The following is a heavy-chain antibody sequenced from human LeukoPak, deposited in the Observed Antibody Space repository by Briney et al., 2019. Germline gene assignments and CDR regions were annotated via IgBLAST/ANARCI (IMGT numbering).Heavy chain of an antibody. CDR1: GYTFTNYY. D-gene: IGHD5-24*01. CDR3: ARPMATFDAFDI. J-gene: IGHJ3*02. Sequence: ASVKVSCKASGYTFTNYYMHWVRQAPGQGLEWMGIINPSGGSTSYAQKFQGRVTMTKDTSTSTAYIELSSLRSQDTAVYHCARPMATFDAFDIWGQGTMVTVSS. CDR2: INPSGGST. V-gene: IGHV1-46*01.